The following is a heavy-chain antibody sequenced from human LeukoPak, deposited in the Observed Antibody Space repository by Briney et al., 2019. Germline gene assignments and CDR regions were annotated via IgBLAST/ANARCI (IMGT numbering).Heavy chain of an antibody. Sequence: SETLSLTCTVSDISITRNSHYWGWIRQPPGKGLEWIGSMSYSGSTYYNPSLKSRVTISVDTSKNQFSLKLSSVTAADTAVYYCARSDPYYFDYWGQGTLVTVSS. V-gene: IGHV4-39*01. CDR3: ARSDPYYFDY. CDR1: DISITRNSHY. J-gene: IGHJ4*02. CDR2: MSYSGST.